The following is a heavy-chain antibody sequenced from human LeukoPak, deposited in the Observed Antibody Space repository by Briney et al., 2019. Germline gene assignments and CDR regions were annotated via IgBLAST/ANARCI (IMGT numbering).Heavy chain of an antibody. V-gene: IGHV5-51*01. CDR1: GFSFTVYW. J-gene: IGHJ4*02. D-gene: IGHD2-2*01. CDR3: ARHSSTGIEY. Sequence: GESLKISCQASGFSFTVYWIGWVRQMPGKGLEWMGILYPGDSDTRYSPSFQGQVTMSADESISTAYLQWATLKASDSAMYYCARHSSTGIEYWGQETLVTVSS. CDR2: LYPGDSDT.